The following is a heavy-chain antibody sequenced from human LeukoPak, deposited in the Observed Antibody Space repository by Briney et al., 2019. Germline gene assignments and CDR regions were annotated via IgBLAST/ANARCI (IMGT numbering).Heavy chain of an antibody. Sequence: SETLSLTCTVSGGSISSGDYYWSWIRQPPGKGLEWIGYIYYSGSTYYNPSLKGRVTISVDTSKNQFSLKLSSVTAADTAVYYCARDRPYGGNDYWGQGTLVTVSS. CDR3: ARDRPYGGNDY. CDR1: GGSISSGDYY. CDR2: IYYSGST. J-gene: IGHJ4*02. V-gene: IGHV4-30-4*08. D-gene: IGHD4-23*01.